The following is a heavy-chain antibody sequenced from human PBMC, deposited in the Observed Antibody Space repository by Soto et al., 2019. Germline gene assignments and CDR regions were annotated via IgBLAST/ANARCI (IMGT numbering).Heavy chain of an antibody. CDR1: GYSFTSYW. Sequence: PGESLKISCKGSGYSFTSYWIGWVRQMPGKGLEWVGIIYPGDSDTRYSPSFQGQVTISADKSISTAYLQWSSLKASDTAMYYCARQRGSSSIYYYGMDVWGQGTTVTVSS. V-gene: IGHV5-51*01. D-gene: IGHD6-6*01. J-gene: IGHJ6*02. CDR2: IYPGDSDT. CDR3: ARQRGSSSIYYYGMDV.